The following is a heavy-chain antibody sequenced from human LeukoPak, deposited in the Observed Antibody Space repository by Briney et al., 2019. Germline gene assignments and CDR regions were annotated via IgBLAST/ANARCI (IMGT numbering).Heavy chain of an antibody. CDR3: ARLWDGTGV. CDR1: GGSISSSSYY. D-gene: IGHD3-10*01. V-gene: IGHV4-39*01. J-gene: IGHJ4*02. Sequence: SETLSLTCTVSGGSISSSSYYWGWIRQPPGKGPEWIGSIYYSGSTYYNPSLKSRVTISVDTSKNQFSLKLSSVTAADTAMYYCARLWDGTGVWGQGTLVTVSS. CDR2: IYYSGST.